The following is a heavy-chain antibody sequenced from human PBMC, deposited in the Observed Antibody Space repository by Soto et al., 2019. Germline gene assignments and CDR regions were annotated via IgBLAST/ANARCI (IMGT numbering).Heavy chain of an antibody. CDR3: ARERGGYSYGDY. CDR2: VNIYKGNT. CDR1: GYTFTSYG. J-gene: IGHJ4*02. V-gene: IGHV1-18*01. D-gene: IGHD5-18*01. Sequence: QVQLVQSGAEVKKPGASVKVSCKASGYTFTSYGINWVRQAPGQGLEWMGWVNIYKGNTNYAQKLQGRVTMTTDTSTSTAYLARRSLRSDETAVYYCARERGGYSYGDYWGQGTQVTVSS.